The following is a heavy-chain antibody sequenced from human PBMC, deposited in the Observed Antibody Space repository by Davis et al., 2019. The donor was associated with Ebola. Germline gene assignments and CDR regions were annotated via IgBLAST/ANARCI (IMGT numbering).Heavy chain of an antibody. V-gene: IGHV1-69*13. CDR1: GGTFSSYA. D-gene: IGHD5-24*01. CDR3: ARDLGEMATRAQFDY. CDR2: IIPIFGTA. J-gene: IGHJ4*02. Sequence: SVKVSCKASGGTFSSYAISWVRQAPGQGLEWMGGIIPIFGTANYAQKFQGRVTITADESTSTAYMELSSLRSEDTAVYYCARDLGEMATRAQFDYWGQGTLVTVSS.